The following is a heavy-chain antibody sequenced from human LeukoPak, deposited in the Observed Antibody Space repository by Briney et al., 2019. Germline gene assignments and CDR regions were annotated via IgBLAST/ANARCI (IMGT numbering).Heavy chain of an antibody. Sequence: TSETLSLTCAVYGGSFSGYYWSWIRQPPGKGLEWIGEINHSGSTNYNPSLKSRVTISVDTSKNQFSLKLSSVTAADTAVYYCARVESSSPNGYCSGGSCYRYWYFDLWGRGTLVTVSS. J-gene: IGHJ2*01. CDR1: GGSFSGYY. V-gene: IGHV4-34*01. D-gene: IGHD2-15*01. CDR3: ARVESSSPNGYCSGGSCYRYWYFDL. CDR2: INHSGST.